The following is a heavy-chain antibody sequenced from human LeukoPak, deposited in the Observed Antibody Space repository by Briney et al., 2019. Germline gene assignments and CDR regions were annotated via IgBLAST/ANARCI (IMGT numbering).Heavy chain of an antibody. D-gene: IGHD6-6*01. J-gene: IGHJ4*02. CDR3: ASYMGIAARPGKYYFDY. CDR1: GGTFSSYA. CDR2: IIPIFGTA. V-gene: IGHV1-69*05. Sequence: GASVKVSCKASGGTFSSYAISWVRQAPGQGLEWMGGIIPIFGTANYAQKFQGRVTITTDESTSTAYMELSSLRSEDTAVYYCASYMGIAARPGKYYFDYWGQGTLVTVSS.